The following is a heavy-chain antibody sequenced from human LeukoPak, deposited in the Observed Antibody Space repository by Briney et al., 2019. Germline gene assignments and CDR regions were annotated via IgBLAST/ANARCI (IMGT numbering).Heavy chain of an antibody. J-gene: IGHJ4*02. D-gene: IGHD3-10*01. CDR3: ASARYGSGSSEYYFDY. CDR1: GGSFSGYY. Sequence: SETLSLTCAVYGGSFSGYYWSWIRQPPGKGLEWIGEINHSGSTNYNPSLKSRVTISVDTSKNQFSLKLSSVTAADTAVYYCASARYGSGSSEYYFDYWGQGTLVTVSS. CDR2: INHSGST. V-gene: IGHV4-34*01.